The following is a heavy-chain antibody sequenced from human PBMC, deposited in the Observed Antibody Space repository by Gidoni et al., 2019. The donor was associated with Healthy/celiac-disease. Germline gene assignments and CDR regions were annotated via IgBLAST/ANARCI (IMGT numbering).Heavy chain of an antibody. CDR1: GGSISSGGYY. D-gene: IGHD3-3*01. Sequence: QVQLQESGPGLGKPSQTLSLTCTVSGGSISSGGYYWSWIRQHQGKGLEWIWYIYYSGSTYYTPSLKRRVTISVDTSKNQFSLKLSSVTAADTAVYYCARTRPAYYDFWSGYLPPHVWGQGTTVTVSS. CDR3: ARTRPAYYDFWSGYLPPHV. V-gene: IGHV4-31*03. CDR2: IYYSGST. J-gene: IGHJ6*02.